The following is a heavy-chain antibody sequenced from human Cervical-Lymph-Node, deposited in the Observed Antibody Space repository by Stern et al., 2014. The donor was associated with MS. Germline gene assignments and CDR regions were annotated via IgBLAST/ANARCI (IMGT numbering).Heavy chain of an antibody. CDR3: ARHQGGVAAN. CDR2: ISPRLGVA. J-gene: IGHJ4*02. CDR1: GGSFSSFD. V-gene: IGHV1-69*01. D-gene: IGHD6-13*01. Sequence: QVQLVESGAEVKKPEPSVQVSCKASGGSFSSFDISRVRQAPGHRLEWLGEISPRLGVASYAQNFQGRVTFTADESTSTAYMELSSLRSEDTAVYYCARHQGGVAANWGQGTLVTVSS.